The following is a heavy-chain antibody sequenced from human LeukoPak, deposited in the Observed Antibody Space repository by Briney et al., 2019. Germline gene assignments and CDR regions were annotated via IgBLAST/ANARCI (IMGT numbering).Heavy chain of an antibody. CDR1: GYSFTNYW. J-gene: IGHJ4*02. CDR3: ARHLRGSATYPIDY. CDR2: FYPGDSDT. V-gene: IGHV5-51*01. Sequence: GESLQISSRGSGYSFTNYWIGWGRPLPGKGLEWMGIFYPGDSDTRYSPSFQGQVTISADKSISTAYLQWSSLKASDTAMYYCARHLRGSATYPIDYWGQGTLVTVSS. D-gene: IGHD3-10*01.